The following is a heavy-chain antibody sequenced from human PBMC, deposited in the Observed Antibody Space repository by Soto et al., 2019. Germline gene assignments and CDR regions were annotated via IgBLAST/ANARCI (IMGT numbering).Heavy chain of an antibody. J-gene: IGHJ5*02. D-gene: IGHD3-10*01. Sequence: ASVKVSCKASGYTFTGYYMHWVRQAPGQGLEWMGWINPNSGGTNYAQKFQGWVTMTRDTSISTAYMELSRLRSDDTAVYYCAREGGYYYGSGSYPRKLGFDPWGQGTLVTVSS. CDR2: INPNSGGT. V-gene: IGHV1-2*04. CDR1: GYTFTGYY. CDR3: AREGGYYYGSGSYPRKLGFDP.